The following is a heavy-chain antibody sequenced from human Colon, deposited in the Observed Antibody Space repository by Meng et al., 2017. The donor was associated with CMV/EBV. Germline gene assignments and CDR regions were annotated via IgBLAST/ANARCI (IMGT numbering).Heavy chain of an antibody. CDR2: INSGNNT. CDR3: TRDSVGSYDFIEY. CDR1: GFIVSNNY. Sequence: EGQLGESGGGLVQPGGSLRLSCAASGFIVSNNYMSWVRQAPGKGLEWVSLINSGNNTFYADSVKGRFIISRDNSKNTLYLQMNSLRAEDTALYYCTRDSVGSYDFIEYWGQGTLVTVAS. V-gene: IGHV3-66*01. J-gene: IGHJ4*02. D-gene: IGHD3/OR15-3a*01.